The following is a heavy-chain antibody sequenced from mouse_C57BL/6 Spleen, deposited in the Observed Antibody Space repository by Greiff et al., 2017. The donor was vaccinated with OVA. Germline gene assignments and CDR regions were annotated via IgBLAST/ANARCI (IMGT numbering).Heavy chain of an antibody. CDR3: VRPTGYAMDY. CDR2: IRSKSNNYAT. V-gene: IGHV10-1*01. CDR1: GFSFNTYA. D-gene: IGHD1-1*01. J-gene: IGHJ4*01. Sequence: EADGGLVQPKGSLKLSCAASGFSFNTYAMNWVRQAPGKGLEWVARIRSKSNNYATYYADSVKDRFTISRDDSESMLYLQMNNLKTEDTAMYYCVRPTGYAMDYWGQGTSVTVSS.